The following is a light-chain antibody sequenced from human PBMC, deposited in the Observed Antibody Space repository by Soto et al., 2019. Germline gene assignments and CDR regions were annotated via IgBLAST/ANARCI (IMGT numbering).Light chain of an antibody. V-gene: IGKV3-20*01. J-gene: IGKJ1*01. CDR2: GAS. CDR1: QTIDNT. CDR3: QQYGSSGT. Sequence: EILMTQSPATLSLSPGERATLSCRASQTIDNTLAWYQQKPGQAPRLLIYGASNRATGIPDRLSGSGSGTDFTLTISRLEPEDFAVYYCQQYGSSGTFGQGTKLDIK.